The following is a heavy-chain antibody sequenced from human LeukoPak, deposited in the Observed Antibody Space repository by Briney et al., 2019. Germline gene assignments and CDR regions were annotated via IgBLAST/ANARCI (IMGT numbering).Heavy chain of an antibody. CDR3: ARLVTAAADPGWFDP. CDR1: GYTFTSYG. J-gene: IGHJ5*02. Sequence: ASVKVSCKASGYTFTSYGISWVRQAPGQGLEWMGWISAYNGNTNYAQKLQGRVTMTTDTSTSTAYMELRSLRSDDTAVYYCARLVTAAADPGWFDPWGQGTLVTVSS. V-gene: IGHV1-18*01. D-gene: IGHD6-13*01. CDR2: ISAYNGNT.